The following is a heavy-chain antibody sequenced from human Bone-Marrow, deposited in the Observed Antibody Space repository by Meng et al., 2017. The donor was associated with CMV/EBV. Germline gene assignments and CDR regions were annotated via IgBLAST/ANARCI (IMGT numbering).Heavy chain of an antibody. Sequence: SVKVSCKASGFTFTSSAVQWVRQARGQRLEWIGWIVVGSGNTNYAQKFQERVTITRDMSTSTAYMELRSLRSDDTAVYYCARSRTGYSSSWYGSNAFDIWGQGTMVTVSS. CDR2: IVVGSGNT. CDR3: ARSRTGYSSSWYGSNAFDI. V-gene: IGHV1-58*01. J-gene: IGHJ3*02. CDR1: GFTFTSSA. D-gene: IGHD6-13*01.